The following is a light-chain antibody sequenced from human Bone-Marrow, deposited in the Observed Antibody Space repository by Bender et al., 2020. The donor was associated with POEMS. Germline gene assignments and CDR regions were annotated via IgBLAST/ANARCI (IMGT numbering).Light chain of an antibody. CDR2: EVN. Sequence: QSALTQPPSASGSPGQSVTISCAGTYSDIGGYDFVSWYQHHPGRAPKLIIYEVNQRPSGVPDRFSGSRSGTTASLTISGLQAEDEADYYCSSFRAPYSYVFGTGTTVTVL. CDR3: SSFRAPYSYV. J-gene: IGLJ1*01. V-gene: IGLV2-8*01. CDR1: YSDIGGYDF.